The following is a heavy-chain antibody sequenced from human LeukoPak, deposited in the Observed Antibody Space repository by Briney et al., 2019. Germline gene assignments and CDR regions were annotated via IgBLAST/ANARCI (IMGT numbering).Heavy chain of an antibody. Sequence: ASVKVSCKVSGYTLTELSMHWVRQAPGKGLEWMGGFDPEDGETIYAQKFQGRVTMTEDTSTDTAYMELSSLRSEDTAVYYCATAVTTFVRLSFNNYYYCGMDVWGQGTTVTVSS. V-gene: IGHV1-24*01. CDR1: GYTLTELS. CDR3: ATAVTTFVRLSFNNYYYCGMDV. J-gene: IGHJ6*02. CDR2: FDPEDGET. D-gene: IGHD4-17*01.